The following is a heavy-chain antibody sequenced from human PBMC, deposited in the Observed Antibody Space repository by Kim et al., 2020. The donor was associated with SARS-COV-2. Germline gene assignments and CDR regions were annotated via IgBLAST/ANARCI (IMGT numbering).Heavy chain of an antibody. CDR3: ARDTREQWLAHFDY. CDR2: IWYDGSNK. CDR1: GFTFSSYG. Sequence: GRSLRLSCAASGFTFSSYGMHWVRQAPGKGLEWVAVIWYDGSNKYYADSVKGRFTISRDNSKNTLYLQMNSLRAEDTAVYYCARDTREQWLAHFDYWGQGTLVTVSS. J-gene: IGHJ4*02. V-gene: IGHV3-33*01. D-gene: IGHD6-19*01.